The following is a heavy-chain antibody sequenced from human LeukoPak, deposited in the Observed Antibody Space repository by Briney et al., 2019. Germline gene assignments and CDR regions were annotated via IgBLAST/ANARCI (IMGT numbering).Heavy chain of an antibody. CDR2: VGGTDGRT. CDR3: AKVADYDILIGYFDY. J-gene: IGHJ4*02. V-gene: IGHV3-23*01. Sequence: QSGGSLRLSCAASGFTFSTYNMNWVRQAPGKGLEWVSAVGGTDGRTYYAAFVKGRFTIYRDNSKNTLYLQMNSLRAEDTAVYYCAKVADYDILIGYFDYWGQGTLVTVSS. CDR1: GFTFSTYN. D-gene: IGHD3-9*01.